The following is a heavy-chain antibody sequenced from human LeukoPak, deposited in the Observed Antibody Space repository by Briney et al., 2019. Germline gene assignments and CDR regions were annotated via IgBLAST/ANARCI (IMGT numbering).Heavy chain of an antibody. V-gene: IGHV1-69*13. D-gene: IGHD2-2*01. CDR3: VRDLCSSTSCYEGFDP. CDR1: GGTFSSYA. CDR2: IIPIFGTA. Sequence: ASVKVSCKASGGTFSSYAISWVRQAPGQGLEWMGGIIPIFGTANYAQKFQGRVTITADESMSKAYMELSSLRSEDTAVYYCVRDLCSSTSCYEGFDPWGQGTLVTVSS. J-gene: IGHJ5*02.